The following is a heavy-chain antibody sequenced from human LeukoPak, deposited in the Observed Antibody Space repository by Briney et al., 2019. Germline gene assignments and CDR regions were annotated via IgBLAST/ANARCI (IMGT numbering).Heavy chain of an antibody. CDR3: ARDGGYSYGYGPTHFDY. Sequence: SGGSLRLSCAASGFTFSSYEMNWVRQAPGKGLEWVSYISSSGSTIYYADSVKGRFTISRDNAKNSLYLQMNSLRAEDTAVYYCARDGGYSYGYGPTHFDYWGQGTLVTVSS. V-gene: IGHV3-48*03. CDR1: GFTFSSYE. D-gene: IGHD5-18*01. CDR2: ISSSGSTI. J-gene: IGHJ4*02.